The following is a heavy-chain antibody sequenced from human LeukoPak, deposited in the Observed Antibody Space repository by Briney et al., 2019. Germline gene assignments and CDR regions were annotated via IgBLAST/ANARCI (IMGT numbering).Heavy chain of an antibody. CDR2: IYHSGST. D-gene: IGHD6-19*01. CDR3: ARRPSGSGWIDY. CDR1: GGSIITTIW. J-gene: IGHJ4*02. Sequence: SETLSLTCAVSGGSIITTIWWSWVRQPPWKGLEWIGEIYHSGSTNYNPSLKSRVTISVDKSKNHFSLNLSSMTAADTAVYYCARRPSGSGWIDYWGQGTLVTVSS. V-gene: IGHV4-4*02.